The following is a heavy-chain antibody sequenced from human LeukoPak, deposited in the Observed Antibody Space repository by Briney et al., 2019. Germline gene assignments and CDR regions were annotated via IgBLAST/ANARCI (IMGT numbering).Heavy chain of an antibody. CDR3: ARKSSGHSFEY. CDR1: GYSISSDYY. V-gene: IGHV4-38-2*01. Sequence: SETLSLTCAVSGYSISSDYYWGWIRQSPGKGLEWIGSVYHSGSTHYNPSLKSRVTMSVDTSKNQFSLKLTTVTAADTAVYYCARKSSGHSFEYWGQGSLVTVSS. D-gene: IGHD6-19*01. J-gene: IGHJ4*02. CDR2: VYHSGST.